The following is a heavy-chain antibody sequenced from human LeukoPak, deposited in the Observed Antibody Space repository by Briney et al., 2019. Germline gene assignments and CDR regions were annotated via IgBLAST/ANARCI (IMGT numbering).Heavy chain of an antibody. V-gene: IGHV4-61*01. CDR1: GGSVSSGSYY. Sequence: SETLSLTCTVSGGSVSSGSYYWSWIRQPPGKGLEWIGCIYYSGSTNYNPSLKSRVTISVDTSKTQFSLKLSSVTAADTAVYYCARDGPIVVVPAAIPGYYYYGMDVWGKGTTVTVSS. D-gene: IGHD2-2*01. CDR2: IYYSGST. CDR3: ARDGPIVVVPAAIPGYYYYGMDV. J-gene: IGHJ6*04.